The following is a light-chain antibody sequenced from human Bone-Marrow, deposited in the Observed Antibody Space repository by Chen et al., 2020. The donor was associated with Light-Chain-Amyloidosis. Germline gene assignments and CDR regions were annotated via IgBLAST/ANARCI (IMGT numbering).Light chain of an antibody. CDR3: QSADSSGTYEVI. J-gene: IGLJ2*01. V-gene: IGLV3-25*03. CDR2: RDT. Sequence: SYELTQPPSVSVSPGPTARITCSGDDLPTKYAYWYQQKPGQAPVLVIHRDTEMPSGISERFSGSSSGTKATLTISGVQAEDEADYHCQSADSSGTYEVIFGGGTKLTVL. CDR1: DLPTKY.